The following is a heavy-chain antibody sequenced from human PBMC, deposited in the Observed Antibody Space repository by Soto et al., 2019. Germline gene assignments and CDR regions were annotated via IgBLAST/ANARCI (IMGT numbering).Heavy chain of an antibody. D-gene: IGHD5-12*01. J-gene: IGHJ4*02. CDR1: NGSSNSGGYY. CDR3: ARESHGEFDYYFDF. Sequence: LSLPYSVANGSSNSGGYYCTWIRQHPGKGLEWIGYIFYSRTTSYNPALKSRVTISGDTSKNQFSLTLRSVTAADSAVYYSARESHGEFDYYFDFWGQGTPVTVSS. V-gene: IGHV4-31*03. CDR2: IFYSRTT.